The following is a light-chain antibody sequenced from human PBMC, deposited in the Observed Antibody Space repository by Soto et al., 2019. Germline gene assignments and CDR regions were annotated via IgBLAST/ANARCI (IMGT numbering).Light chain of an antibody. CDR2: DVS. J-gene: IGLJ2*01. V-gene: IGLV2-14*01. Sequence: QSVLTQPASVSESPGQSITSSCTGTSSDVGGYNYVSWYQQHPGKAPKLMIYDVSNRPSGVSNRFSGSKSGNTASLTISGLQAEDEADYYCSSYTSSSTVVFGGGTNLTVL. CDR3: SSYTSSSTVV. CDR1: SSDVGGYNY.